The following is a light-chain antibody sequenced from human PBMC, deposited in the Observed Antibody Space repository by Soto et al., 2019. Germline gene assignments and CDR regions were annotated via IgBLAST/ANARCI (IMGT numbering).Light chain of an antibody. CDR3: SSYSTSSPYV. V-gene: IGLV2-14*01. Sequence: QSALTQPASVSGSPGQSITISCTGTSSDVGGYNYVSWYQQHPGKAPKLMLYEVTNRPSGVSNRFSGSKSGNTASLTISGLQAEDEADYYCSSYSTSSPYVFGTGTKLTVL. CDR1: SSDVGGYNY. J-gene: IGLJ1*01. CDR2: EVT.